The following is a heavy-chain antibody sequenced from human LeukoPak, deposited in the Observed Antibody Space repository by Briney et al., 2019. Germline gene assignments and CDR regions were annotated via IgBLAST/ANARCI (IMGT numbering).Heavy chain of an antibody. J-gene: IGHJ6*03. CDR3: ARDLDVVVPAAIQYYYYYMDV. CDR2: IYTSGST. CDR1: GGSISSYY. D-gene: IGHD2-2*02. V-gene: IGHV4-4*07. Sequence: PSETLSLTCTVSGGSISSYYWSWIRQPAGKGLEWIGRIYTSGSTNYNPSLKSRVTMSVDTSKNQFSLKLSSVTAADTAVYYCARDLDVVVPAAIQYYYYYMDVWGKGTTVTVSS.